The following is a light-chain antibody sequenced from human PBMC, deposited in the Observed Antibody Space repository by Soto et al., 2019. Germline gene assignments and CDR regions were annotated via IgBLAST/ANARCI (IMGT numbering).Light chain of an antibody. CDR2: DVT. CDR3: QSYDRSLSGYV. J-gene: IGLJ1*01. CDR1: SSNFGAGFH. V-gene: IGLV1-40*01. Sequence: VLTQPPSVSGAPGQWVTISCTGTSSNFGAGFHVHWYQQLPGKAPTLLIYDVTNRPSGVPGRFSGSKSGTSASLAITGLQAEDEAVYYCQSYDRSLSGYVFGTGTKVTVL.